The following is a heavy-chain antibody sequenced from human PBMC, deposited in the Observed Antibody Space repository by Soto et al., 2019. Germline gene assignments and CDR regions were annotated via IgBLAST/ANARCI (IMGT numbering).Heavy chain of an antibody. J-gene: IGHJ6*01. CDR2: IYHVRIT. V-gene: IGHV4-38-2*02. CDR1: GYSIISVYD. Sequence: SETLWLTCAFCGYSIISVYDCGWMRHPPGKCLECVGIIYHVRITYYNPSLKSRVTISVDTSKNQFSLRLRSVTAADTAVYYCARDGASGFTPERGYSSGWYATRYFSYGMEVCGKRPTVIVS. CDR3: ARDGASGFTPERGYSSGWYATRYFSYGMEV. D-gene: IGHD6-19*01.